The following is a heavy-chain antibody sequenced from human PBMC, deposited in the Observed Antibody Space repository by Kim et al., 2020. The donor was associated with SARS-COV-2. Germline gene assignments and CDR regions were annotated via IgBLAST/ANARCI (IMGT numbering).Heavy chain of an antibody. CDR1: GFTFSSYS. D-gene: IGHD2-21*01. CDR3: ARDQFRVAVPSGRFDP. Sequence: GGSLRLSCTASGFTFSSYSMNWVRQAPGQGLEWVSYISATTGIRYYADSVKGRFTVSRDNAKNSLYLQMNSLRDEDTAVYYCARDQFRVAVPSGRFDPWGEGTLVTVHS. CDR2: ISATTGIR. V-gene: IGHV3-48*02. J-gene: IGHJ5*01.